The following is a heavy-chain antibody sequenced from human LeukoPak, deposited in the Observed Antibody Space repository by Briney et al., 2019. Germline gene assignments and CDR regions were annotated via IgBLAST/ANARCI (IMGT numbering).Heavy chain of an antibody. J-gene: IGHJ4*02. V-gene: IGHV3-74*01. D-gene: IGHD3-22*01. CDR2: MNSDGSST. CDR1: GFTFISYW. Sequence: PGGSLRLSCAGSGFTFISYWMHWVRQAPGKGLVWVSRMNSDGSSTSYADSVKGRFTISRDIAKNTLYLQMNSLRVEDTAVYYCARGHYFDSRVFDYWGQGTLVTVSS. CDR3: ARGHYFDSRVFDY.